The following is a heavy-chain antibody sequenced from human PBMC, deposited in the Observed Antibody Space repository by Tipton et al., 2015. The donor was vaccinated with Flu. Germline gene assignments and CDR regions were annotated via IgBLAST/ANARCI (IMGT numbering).Heavy chain of an antibody. CDR2: IYSSGST. J-gene: IGHJ4*02. D-gene: IGHD5-24*01. CDR1: GVSISSYH. CDR3: ARGGYNLVY. Sequence: TLSLTCTVSGVSISSYHWSWIRQPAGKGLEWIGRIYSSGSTNYNPSLKSRVTMSVDTSKNQFSLRLNSVAAADTAVYYCARGGYNLVYWGQGTLVTVSS. V-gene: IGHV4-4*07.